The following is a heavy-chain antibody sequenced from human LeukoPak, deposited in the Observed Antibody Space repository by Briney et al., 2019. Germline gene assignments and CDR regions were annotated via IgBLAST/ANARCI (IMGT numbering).Heavy chain of an antibody. Sequence: SETLSLTCAVYGGSLSYYYWSWIRQPPEKGLEWIGEINRSGSTNYNPSLKRRVSISVDTSKNQFSLKLSSVTAADTAVYYCARGGFYCGDDCYVDYWGQGTLVTVSS. CDR3: ARGGFYCGDDCYVDY. D-gene: IGHD2-21*02. J-gene: IGHJ4*02. CDR1: GGSLSYYY. CDR2: INRSGST. V-gene: IGHV4-34*01.